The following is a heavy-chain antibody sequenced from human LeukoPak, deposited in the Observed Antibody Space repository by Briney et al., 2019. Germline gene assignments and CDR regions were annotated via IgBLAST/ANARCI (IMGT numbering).Heavy chain of an antibody. CDR1: GFTFSSYG. J-gene: IGHJ3*02. CDR3: AKERARDDAFDI. Sequence: PGGSLRLSCTASGFTFSSYGMHWVRQAPGKGLEWVAFIRYDGSNKYYADSVKGRFTISRDNSKNTLYLQMNSLRAEDTAVYYCAKERARDDAFDIWGQGTMVTVSS. V-gene: IGHV3-30*02. CDR2: IRYDGSNK.